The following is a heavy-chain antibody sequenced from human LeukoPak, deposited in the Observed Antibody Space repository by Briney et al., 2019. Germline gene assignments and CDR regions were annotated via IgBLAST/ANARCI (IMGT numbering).Heavy chain of an antibody. D-gene: IGHD6-13*01. CDR2: IYPGDSDT. CDR3: ARHPIAAAGTNWFDP. J-gene: IGHJ5*02. CDR1: GYSFTSYW. Sequence: GESLKISCKGSGYSFTSYWIGWVRQMPGKGLEWMGIIYPGDSDTRYGPSFQGQVTISADKSISTAYLQWSSLKASDTAMYYCARHPIAAAGTNWFDPWGQGTLVTVSS. V-gene: IGHV5-51*01.